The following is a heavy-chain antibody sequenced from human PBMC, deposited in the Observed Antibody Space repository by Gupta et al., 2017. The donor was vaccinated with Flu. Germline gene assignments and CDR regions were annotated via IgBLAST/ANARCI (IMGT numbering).Heavy chain of an antibody. Sequence: QVRLIESWGGVVNPGGTLRISCYVSGFTSSRTACNRFLQSPGKGLDWVAAITYDAEREVLADSVKGRFTVSRDNSKNTVFLQMSGLRPEDTAIYYCAKDLIEVLNHYGSGSAFDAWGPGTTVTVSS. J-gene: IGHJ3*01. CDR1: GFTSSRTA. V-gene: IGHV3-30-3*02. D-gene: IGHD3-10*01. CDR3: AKDLIEVLNHYGSGSAFDA. CDR2: ITYDAERE.